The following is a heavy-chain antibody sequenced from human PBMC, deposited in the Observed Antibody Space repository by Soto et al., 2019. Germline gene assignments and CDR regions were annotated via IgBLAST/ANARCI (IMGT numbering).Heavy chain of an antibody. CDR2: IVPMLGTP. CDR1: GGTFDNFI. V-gene: IGHV1-69*16. D-gene: IGHD1-26*01. CDR3: ARNGTYSSSLSQYAGMDV. J-gene: IGHJ6*02. Sequence: QVQLVQSGAEVKEPGSSVRVSCKASGGTFDNFIMNWVRQTPGQGLEWMGGIVPMLGTPTYAEKFKGRVTLSTTRTTRTMYMGVTCLSSEDTAIYYCARNGTYSSSLSQYAGMDVWGPGTRVNLSS.